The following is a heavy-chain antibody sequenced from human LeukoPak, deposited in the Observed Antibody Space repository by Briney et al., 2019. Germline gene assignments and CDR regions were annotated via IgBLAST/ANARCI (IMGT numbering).Heavy chain of an antibody. V-gene: IGHV4-34*01. CDR1: GGSFRGYY. J-gene: IGHJ4*02. CDR3: ASRFRNWANRKTYYFDY. CDR2: INHSGST. D-gene: IGHD7-27*01. Sequence: PSETLSLTCAVYGGSFRGYYWSWIRQPPGKGLEWIGEINHSGSTNYNPSLKSRVTISVDTSKNQFSLKLSSVTAADTAVYYCASRFRNWANRKTYYFDYWGQGTLVTVSS.